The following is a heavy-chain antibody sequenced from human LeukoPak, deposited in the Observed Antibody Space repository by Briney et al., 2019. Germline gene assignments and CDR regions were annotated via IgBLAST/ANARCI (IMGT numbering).Heavy chain of an antibody. D-gene: IGHD2-2*01. CDR1: GFSLGSYS. J-gene: IGHJ6*02. V-gene: IGHV3-21*01. CDR2: ISSSSTDK. Sequence: GGSLRLSCAASGFSLGSYSMKWVRHTPGKGGEWVSSISSSSTDKYYADSVRGGFTSSRDSSLYLQMKSQRVEGTAVYYCARTTYCSSSSCFVGFGLDLWGQGTTVIVS. CDR3: ARTTYCSSSSCFVGFGLDL.